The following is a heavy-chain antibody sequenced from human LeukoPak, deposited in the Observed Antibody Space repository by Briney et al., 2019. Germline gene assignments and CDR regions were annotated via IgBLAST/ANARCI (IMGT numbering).Heavy chain of an antibody. J-gene: IGHJ3*02. D-gene: IGHD2-15*01. CDR2: MWYDGSNK. Sequence: PGGSLRLSCVASGFTFSSYGMHWVRQAPGKGLEWVAVMWYDGSNKYYADSVKGRFTISRDNSKNTLYLQMNSLRAEDTAVYYCAKERNDCSGGSCYYLDAFDIWGQGTMVTVSS. V-gene: IGHV3-33*06. CDR1: GFTFSSYG. CDR3: AKERNDCSGGSCYYLDAFDI.